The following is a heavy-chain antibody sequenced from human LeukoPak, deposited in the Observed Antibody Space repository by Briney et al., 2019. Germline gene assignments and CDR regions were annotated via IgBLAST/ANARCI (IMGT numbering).Heavy chain of an antibody. V-gene: IGHV4-61*02. CDR2: IYTSGST. J-gene: IGHJ3*02. D-gene: IGHD4-17*01. Sequence: SETLSLTCTVSGGSISSGSYYWSWIRQPAGKGLEWIGRIYTSGSTNYNPPLKSRVTISVDTSKNQFSLKLSSVTAADTAVYYCAREGGPHDYGDYHHAFDIWGQGTMVTVSS. CDR3: AREGGPHDYGDYHHAFDI. CDR1: GGSISSGSYY.